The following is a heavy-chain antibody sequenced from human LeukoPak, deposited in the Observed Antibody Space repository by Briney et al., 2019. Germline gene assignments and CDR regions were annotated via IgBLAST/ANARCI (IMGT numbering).Heavy chain of an antibody. J-gene: IGHJ4*02. CDR1: GDSISTYY. V-gene: IGHV4-59*01. CDR3: ARGVWLARDY. D-gene: IGHD6-19*01. Sequence: SETLSLNCTISGDSISTYYWSWIRQSPGKGLEWVGDVNLSGSTNYNPSLNYNPSLKRRVPISIDTSKNQFSLKLSSVTAADTAVYYCARGVWLARDYWGQGTLVTVSS. CDR2: VNLSGST.